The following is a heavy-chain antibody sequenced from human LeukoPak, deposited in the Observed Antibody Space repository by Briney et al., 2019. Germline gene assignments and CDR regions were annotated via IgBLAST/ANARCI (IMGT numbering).Heavy chain of an antibody. V-gene: IGHV4-39*07. Sequence: GSLRLSCAASGFTFSSYAMSWVRQPPGKGLEWIGSIYYSGSTYYNPSLKSRVTISVDTSKNQFSLKLSSVTAADTAVYYCARDGGGNDYWGQGTLVTVSS. CDR3: ARDGGGNDY. CDR1: GFTFSSYA. CDR2: IYYSGST. J-gene: IGHJ4*02. D-gene: IGHD3-10*01.